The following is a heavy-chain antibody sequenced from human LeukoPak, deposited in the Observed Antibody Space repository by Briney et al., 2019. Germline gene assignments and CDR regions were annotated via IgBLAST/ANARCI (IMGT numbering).Heavy chain of an antibody. D-gene: IGHD3-22*01. Sequence: ASVKVSCKASGYTLTDYYMHWVRQAPGQGLEWMAWINPNSGATIYAQNFQDRVTVTRDTSISTAYMELSSLRSDDTAVYYCASGTLGTSSGYYETDYWGQGTLVTVSS. CDR2: INPNSGAT. CDR1: GYTLTDYY. V-gene: IGHV1-2*02. J-gene: IGHJ4*02. CDR3: ASGTLGTSSGYYETDY.